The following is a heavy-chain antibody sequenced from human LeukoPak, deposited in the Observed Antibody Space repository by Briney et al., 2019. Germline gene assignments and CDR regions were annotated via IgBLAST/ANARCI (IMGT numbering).Heavy chain of an antibody. V-gene: IGHV4-4*03. CDR3: ARDTSGYNLLGAFDI. D-gene: IGHD5-12*01. J-gene: IGHJ3*02. Sequence: PGTLSLTCAVSGGSISSSNWWSWVRQPPGKGLEWIGEIYHSGSTNYNPSLKSRVTISVDKSKNQFSLKLNSVTAADTAVYYCARDTSGYNLLGAFDIWGQGTMVTVSS. CDR2: IYHSGST. CDR1: GGSISSSNW.